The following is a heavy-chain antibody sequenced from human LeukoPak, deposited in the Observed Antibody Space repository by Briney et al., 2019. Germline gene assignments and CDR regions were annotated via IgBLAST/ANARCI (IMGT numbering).Heavy chain of an antibody. CDR2: IKQDGSEE. Sequence: PGGSLRLSCAASGFTFSSYWMSWVRQAPGKGLEWVANIKQDGSEEYYVDSVKGRFTISRDNAKNSLYLQMNSLRAEDTAVYYCAREVYEVAGTFDYWGQGTLVTVSS. J-gene: IGHJ4*02. CDR1: GFTFSSYW. V-gene: IGHV3-7*03. D-gene: IGHD6-19*01. CDR3: AREVYEVAGTFDY.